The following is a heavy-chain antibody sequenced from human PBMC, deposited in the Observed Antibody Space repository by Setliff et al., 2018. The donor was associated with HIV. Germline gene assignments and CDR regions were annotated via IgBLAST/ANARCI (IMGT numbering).Heavy chain of an antibody. D-gene: IGHD6-19*01. Sequence: SETLSLTCNVSGGSIRSSSYYWGWIRQPPGKGLEWIGSICNTGSIHYNPSLESRVTISVDTSKNDFSLKMTSVTAADTAVYYCIIAYSSGWLAPMGFDSWGQGTLVTVSS. CDR2: ICNTGSI. CDR3: IIAYSSGWLAPMGFDS. CDR1: GGSIRSSSYY. J-gene: IGHJ4*02. V-gene: IGHV4-39*02.